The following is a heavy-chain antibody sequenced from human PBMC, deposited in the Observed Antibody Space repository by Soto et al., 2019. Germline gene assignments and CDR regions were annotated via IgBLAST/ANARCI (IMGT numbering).Heavy chain of an antibody. CDR3: ARHGYSSSWYHRYLQH. V-gene: IGHV4-34*01. D-gene: IGHD6-13*01. CDR1: GGSFSGYY. J-gene: IGHJ1*01. CDR2: INHSGST. Sequence: PSETLSLTCAVYGGSFSGYYWSWIRQPPGKGLEWIGEINHSGSTNYNPSLKSRVTISVDTSKNQFSLKLSSVTAADTAVYYCARHGYSSSWYHRYLQHWGQGTLVTVSS.